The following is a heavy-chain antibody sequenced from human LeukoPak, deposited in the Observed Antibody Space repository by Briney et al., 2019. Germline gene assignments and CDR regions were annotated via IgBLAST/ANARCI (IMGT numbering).Heavy chain of an antibody. J-gene: IGHJ4*02. CDR1: GGTFSSYA. Sequence: SVKVSCTASGGTFSSYAISWVRQAPGQGLEWMGGIIPIFGTANYAQKFQGRVTITADESTSTAYMELSSLRSEDTAVYYCARDLLDCSGGSCYFAYWGQGTLVTVSS. V-gene: IGHV1-69*13. D-gene: IGHD2-15*01. CDR3: ARDLLDCSGGSCYFAY. CDR2: IIPIFGTA.